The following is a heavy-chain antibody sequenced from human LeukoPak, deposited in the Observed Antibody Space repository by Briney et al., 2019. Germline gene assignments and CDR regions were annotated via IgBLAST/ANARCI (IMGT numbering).Heavy chain of an antibody. Sequence: ASVKVSCKASGYTFTSYAMHWVRQAPGQRLELMGWINAGNGNTKYSQKFQGRVTITRDTSASTAYMELSSLRSEDTAVYYCAMDNYGDYASRWFDPWGQGTLVTVSS. CDR2: INAGNGNT. CDR1: GYTFTSYA. J-gene: IGHJ5*02. CDR3: AMDNYGDYASRWFDP. D-gene: IGHD4-17*01. V-gene: IGHV1-3*01.